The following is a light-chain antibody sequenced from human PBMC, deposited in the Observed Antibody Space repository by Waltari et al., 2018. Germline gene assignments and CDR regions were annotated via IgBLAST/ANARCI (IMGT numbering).Light chain of an antibody. J-gene: IGLJ2*01. CDR1: TLRRYS. CDR2: GPD. Sequence: SSDLTQDPSVSVALGQTVRITCQGDTLRRYSASWYQQRPGQAPNLVLDGPDIRPSGIPDRFSGSTSGNTASLTITVAQAEDEADYYCHSRETFSTRLFGGGTRLTV. CDR3: HSRETFSTRL. V-gene: IGLV3-19*01.